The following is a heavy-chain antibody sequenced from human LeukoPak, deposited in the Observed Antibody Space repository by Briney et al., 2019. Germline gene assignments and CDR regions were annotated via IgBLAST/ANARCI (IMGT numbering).Heavy chain of an antibody. V-gene: IGHV4-34*08. J-gene: IGHJ6*02. CDR3: ATNKPPLYSGYDWRGYGMDV. CDR1: GFTFSDYY. Sequence: GSLRLSCAASGFTFSDYYMSWIRQPPGKGLEWIGEINHSGSTNYNPSLKSRVTISVDTSKNQFSLKLSSVTAADTAVYYCATNKPPLYSGYDWRGYGMDVWGQGTTVTVSS. D-gene: IGHD5-12*01. CDR2: INHSGST.